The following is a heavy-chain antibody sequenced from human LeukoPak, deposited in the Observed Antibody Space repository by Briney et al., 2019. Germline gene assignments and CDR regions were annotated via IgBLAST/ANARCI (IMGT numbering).Heavy chain of an antibody. CDR1: GGSISSYY. J-gene: IGHJ4*02. CDR2: IYYSGST. D-gene: IGHD3-10*01. Sequence: PSETLSLTCTVSGGSISSYYRSWIRQPPGKGLEWIGYIYYSGSTNYNPSLKSRVTISVDTSKNQFSLKLSSVTAADTAVYYCARLPNSYYYGSGSYYFDYWGQGTLVTVSS. CDR3: ARLPNSYYYGSGSYYFDY. V-gene: IGHV4-59*01.